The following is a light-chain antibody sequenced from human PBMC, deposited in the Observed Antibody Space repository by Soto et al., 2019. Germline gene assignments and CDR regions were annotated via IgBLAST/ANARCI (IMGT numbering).Light chain of an antibody. V-gene: IGLV1-40*01. Sequence: QSVLTQPPSVSGAPGQRATISCTGSSSNIGAGYEVHWYQQLPGTAPKLLIYGNNNRPSGVPDRISGSKSGTSVSLAITGLRAEDEADYYCLSYDSSLGVVFGGGTKLTVL. CDR2: GNN. CDR1: SSNIGAGYE. J-gene: IGLJ3*02. CDR3: LSYDSSLGVV.